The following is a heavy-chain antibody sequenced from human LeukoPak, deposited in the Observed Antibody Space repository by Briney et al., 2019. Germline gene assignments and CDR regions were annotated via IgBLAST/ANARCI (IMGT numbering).Heavy chain of an antibody. J-gene: IGHJ4*02. CDR2: IGGSGGST. CDR3: AKEQNYYDSSGYYPESFDY. V-gene: IGHV3-23*01. D-gene: IGHD3-22*01. Sequence: GGSLRLSCAASGFTFSSYAMSWVRQAPGKGLEWVSAIGGSGGSTYYADSVKGRLTISRDNSKNTLYLQMNSLRAEDTAVYYCAKEQNYYDSSGYYPESFDYWGQGTLVTVSS. CDR1: GFTFSSYA.